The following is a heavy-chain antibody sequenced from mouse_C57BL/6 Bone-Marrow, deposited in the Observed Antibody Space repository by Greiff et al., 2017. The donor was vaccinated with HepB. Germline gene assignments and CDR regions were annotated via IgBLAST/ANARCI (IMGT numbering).Heavy chain of an antibody. V-gene: IGHV14-3*01. D-gene: IGHD1-1*01. CDR3: ASFGYYYGSSFDY. Sequence: EVQLVESVAELVRPGASVKLSCTASGFNIKNTYMHWVKQRPEQGLEWIGRIDPANGNTQYAPKFQGKATITADTSSNTAYLQLSSLTSEDTAIYYCASFGYYYGSSFDYWGQGTTLTVSS. CDR1: GFNIKNTY. J-gene: IGHJ2*01. CDR2: IDPANGNT.